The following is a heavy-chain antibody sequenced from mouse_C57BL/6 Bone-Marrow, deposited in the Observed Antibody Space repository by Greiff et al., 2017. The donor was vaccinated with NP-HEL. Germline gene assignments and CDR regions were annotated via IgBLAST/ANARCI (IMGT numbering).Heavy chain of an antibody. J-gene: IGHJ1*03. Sequence: VQLKESGAELVKPGASVKLSCTASGFNIKDYYMHWVKQRTEQGLEWIGRIDPEDGETTYAPKFQGKATITADTSSNTAYLQLSSLTSEDTAVYYCARSSYRWYFDVWGTGTTVTVSS. CDR3: ARSSYRWYFDV. D-gene: IGHD1-1*01. CDR2: IDPEDGET. CDR1: GFNIKDYY. V-gene: IGHV14-2*01.